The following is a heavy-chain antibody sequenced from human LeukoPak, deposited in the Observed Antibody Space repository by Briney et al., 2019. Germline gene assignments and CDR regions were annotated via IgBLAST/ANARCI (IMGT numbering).Heavy chain of an antibody. CDR2: IRYDGSDR. Sequence: PGRSLRLSCAASGFTFGSYGIYWVRQAPGKGLEWVAGIRYDGSDRSYADPVKGRFTISRDNSKNTVDLQMNSLRAEDTAVYYCARDNWGDGGYYRTLDYWGQGTLVTVSS. CDR1: GFTFGSYG. V-gene: IGHV3-33*01. CDR3: ARDNWGDGGYYRTLDY. D-gene: IGHD3-22*01. J-gene: IGHJ4*02.